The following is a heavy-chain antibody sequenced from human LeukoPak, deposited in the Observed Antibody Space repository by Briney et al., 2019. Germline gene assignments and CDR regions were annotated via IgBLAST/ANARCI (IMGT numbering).Heavy chain of an antibody. V-gene: IGHV3-30*01. CDR3: ARDPTIYYDSSGYLDY. CDR2: ISYDGSNK. CDR1: GFTFSSYA. Sequence: GGSLRLSCAASGFTFSSYAMHWVRQAPGKGLVWVAVISYDGSNKYYADSVKGRFTISRDNSKNTLYLQMNSLRAEDTAVYYCARDPTIYYDSSGYLDYWGQGTLVIVSS. D-gene: IGHD3-22*01. J-gene: IGHJ4*02.